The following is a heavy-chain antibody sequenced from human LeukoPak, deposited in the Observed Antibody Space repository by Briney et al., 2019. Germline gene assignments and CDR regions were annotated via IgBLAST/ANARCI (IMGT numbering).Heavy chain of an antibody. V-gene: IGHV3-48*03. D-gene: IGHD3-22*01. CDR1: GFTFSSYE. CDR2: ISSSGSTI. J-gene: IGHJ4*02. Sequence: GESLRLSCAASGFTFSSYEMNWVRQAPGKGLEWVSYISSSGSTIYYADSVKGRFTISRDNAKNSLFLQMNSLRAEDTAFYYCARTYYSDTNAYFDYWGQGTLVTVSS. CDR3: ARTYYSDTNAYFDY.